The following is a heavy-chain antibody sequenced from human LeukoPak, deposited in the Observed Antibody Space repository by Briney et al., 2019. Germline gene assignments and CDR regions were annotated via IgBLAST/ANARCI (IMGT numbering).Heavy chain of an antibody. V-gene: IGHV4-59*01. CDR2: IYYSESA. D-gene: IGHD3-9*01. J-gene: IGHJ4*02. Sequence: KPSETLSLTCTVSGDSFSNYYWSWVRQPPGKGLEWVGCIYYSESATYNPSLKRRGTISLKKSKNQFFLKLSSVTAADTAVYYFAGKRSFDLWGQGTLVTVSS. CDR3: AGKRSFDL. CDR1: GDSFSNYY.